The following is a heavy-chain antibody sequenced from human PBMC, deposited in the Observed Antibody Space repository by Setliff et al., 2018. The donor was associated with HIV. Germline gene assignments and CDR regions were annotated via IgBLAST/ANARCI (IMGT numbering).Heavy chain of an antibody. V-gene: IGHV3-23*01. CDR1: GFRFSDYT. Sequence: GESLKISCAPSGFRFSDYTMTWVRQAPGKGLECVSGISGSGDTIYYADSVKGRFTISRDNSKNILSLQMNSLRDEDTAVYYCGREIWYTVFDWGQGTMVTVSS. J-gene: IGHJ3*01. D-gene: IGHD1-20*01. CDR2: ISGSGDTI. CDR3: GREIWYTVFD.